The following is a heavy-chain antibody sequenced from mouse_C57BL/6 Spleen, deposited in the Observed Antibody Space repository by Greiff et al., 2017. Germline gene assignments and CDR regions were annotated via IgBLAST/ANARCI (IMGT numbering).Heavy chain of an antibody. CDR2: ISDGGSYT. D-gene: IGHD2-5*01. Sequence: VQLKESGGGLVKPGGSLKLSCAASGFTFSSYAMSWVRQTPEKRLEWVATISDGGSYTYYPDNVKGRFTISRDNAKNNLYLQMSHLKSEDTAMYYCARDLFYSNYLDYWGQGTTLTVSS. CDR1: GFTFSSYA. CDR3: ARDLFYSNYLDY. J-gene: IGHJ2*01. V-gene: IGHV5-4*01.